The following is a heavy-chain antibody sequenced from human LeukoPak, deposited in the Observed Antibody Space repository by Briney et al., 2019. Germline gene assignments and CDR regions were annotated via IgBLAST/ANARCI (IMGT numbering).Heavy chain of an antibody. CDR2: ISSVSSYI. D-gene: IGHD1-26*01. CDR3: AKILPGSQSGY. CDR1: GFTFSSYS. J-gene: IGHJ4*02. V-gene: IGHV3-21*04. Sequence: GGSLRLSCAASGFTFSSYSMNWVRQAPGKGLEWVSSISSVSSYIYYADSVKGRFTISRDNSKNTLYLQMNRLRAEDTAFYYCAKILPGSQSGYWGQGTLVTVSS.